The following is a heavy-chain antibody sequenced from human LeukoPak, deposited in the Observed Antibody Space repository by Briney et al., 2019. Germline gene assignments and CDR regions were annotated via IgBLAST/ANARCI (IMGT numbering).Heavy chain of an antibody. CDR2: ISYSGST. J-gene: IGHJ4*02. V-gene: IGHV4-59*01. CDR3: ARDPGSEGIDY. CDR1: GASITSYY. Sequence: SETLSLTCTVSGASITSYYWSWIRQPPGKGLEWIGYISYSGSTSYNPSLKSRVTISVDTSKNQFSPNLTSVTAADTAVYYCARDPGSEGIDYWGQGTLVTVSS.